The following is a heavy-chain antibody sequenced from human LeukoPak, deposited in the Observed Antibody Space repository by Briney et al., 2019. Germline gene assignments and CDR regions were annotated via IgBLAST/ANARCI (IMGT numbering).Heavy chain of an antibody. CDR2: ITPLFGTA. V-gene: IGHV1-69*01. CDR3: ARNVDTAITDYFDY. CDR1: GGTFSSYA. J-gene: IGHJ4*02. Sequence: SVKVSCKASGGTFSSYAISWVRQRPGQGLEWMGGITPLFGTANYAQKFQGRVTITADESTSTAYMELSSLRSEDTAVYYCARNVDTAITDYFDYWGQGTLVTVSS. D-gene: IGHD5-18*01.